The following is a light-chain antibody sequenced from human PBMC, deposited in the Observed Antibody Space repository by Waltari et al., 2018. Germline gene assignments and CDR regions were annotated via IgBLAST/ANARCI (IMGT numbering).Light chain of an antibody. J-gene: IGLJ1*01. V-gene: IGLV2-14*01. CDR2: GVN. Sequence: QSALTQPASVSGSPGQSITISCIGTGSDVGAYNYVSWHQQLPGKAPEVMIYGVNNRPSVFSTRSSGHKSGNTASLIISGLQADDEADYYCSSYTSNGTLVFGTGTKVTVV. CDR3: SSYTSNGTLV. CDR1: GSDVGAYNY.